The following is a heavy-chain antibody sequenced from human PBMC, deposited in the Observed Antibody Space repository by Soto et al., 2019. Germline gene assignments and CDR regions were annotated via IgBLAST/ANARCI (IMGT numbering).Heavy chain of an antibody. J-gene: IGHJ4*02. Sequence: SETLSLTCTVSGCSISSYYWSWIRQPPGKGLEWIGYIYYIGSTNYNPSLKSRVTISLEKSNNKFSLKLSSVTAADTAVYYCARHVPRYCSGGSCQPPSIDYWGQGTLVTVSS. CDR3: ARHVPRYCSGGSCQPPSIDY. CDR1: GCSISSYY. CDR2: IYYIGST. D-gene: IGHD2-15*01. V-gene: IGHV4-59*08.